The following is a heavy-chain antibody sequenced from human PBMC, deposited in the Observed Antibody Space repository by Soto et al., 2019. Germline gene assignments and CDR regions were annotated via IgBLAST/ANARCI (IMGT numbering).Heavy chain of an antibody. CDR1: GYTFTSYG. Sequence: ASVKVSCKASGYTFTSYGISWVRQAPGQGLEWMGWISAYNGNTNYAQKLQGRVTMTTDTSTSTAYMELRSLRSDDTAGYYCARGLWVGYSSSWYADYWGQGTLVTVSS. J-gene: IGHJ4*02. D-gene: IGHD6-13*01. CDR2: ISAYNGNT. CDR3: ARGLWVGYSSSWYADY. V-gene: IGHV1-18*01.